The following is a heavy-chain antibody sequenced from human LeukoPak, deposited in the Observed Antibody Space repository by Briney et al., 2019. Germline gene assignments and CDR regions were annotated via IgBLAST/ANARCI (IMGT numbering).Heavy chain of an antibody. V-gene: IGHV3-49*04. J-gene: IGHJ4*02. Sequence: GGSLRLSCAASGFTFSNYVMGWVRQAPGKGLERVGFIRSKAYGATTEYAASVKGRFTISRDDSKSIAYLQMNTLKTDETAVYYCTRAPYGGNCLATYWGQGTLVTVSS. CDR3: TRAPYGGNCLATY. CDR1: GFTFSNYV. D-gene: IGHD4-23*01. CDR2: IRSKAYGATT.